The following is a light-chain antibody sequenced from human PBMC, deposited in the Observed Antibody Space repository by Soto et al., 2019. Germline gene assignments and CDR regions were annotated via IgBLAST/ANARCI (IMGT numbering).Light chain of an antibody. J-gene: IGKJ1*01. CDR3: QHYGNSPQT. V-gene: IGKV3-20*01. Sequence: RTPLSGRSSQSVTNNFLAWYQQRPGQSPRLLIFAAYSRAAGVPDRFSGSGSGTDLTLTISRLEPGDFAVYYCQHYGNSPQTFGQGTKVDIK. CDR2: AAY. CDR1: QSVTNNF.